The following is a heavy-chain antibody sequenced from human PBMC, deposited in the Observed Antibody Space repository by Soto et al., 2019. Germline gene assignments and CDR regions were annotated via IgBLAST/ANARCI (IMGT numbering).Heavy chain of an antibody. J-gene: IGHJ3*02. D-gene: IGHD3-22*01. CDR3: ATTYYYDGSGPAGSDRFNI. CDR2: MNPYNGYT. CDR1: GYTFISYD. V-gene: IGHV1-8*01. Sequence: QVQLVQSGAEVKKPGSSVKVSCKASGYTFISYDSNWVRQATGQGLEWMGWMNPYNGYTANAQKFQSSVIMTRRTSISTAYMELSSRTSEDTAVYYCATTYYYDGSGPAGSDRFNIWGQGTMVTVSS.